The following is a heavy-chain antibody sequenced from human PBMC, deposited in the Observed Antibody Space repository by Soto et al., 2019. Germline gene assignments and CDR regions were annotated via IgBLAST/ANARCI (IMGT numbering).Heavy chain of an antibody. CDR2: IIPILGIA. Sequence: QVQLVQSGAEVKKPGSSVKVSCKASGGTFSSYTISWVRQAPGQGLEWMGRIIPILGIANYAQKFQGSVTITADKSTSTADMELSSLRSEDTAVYYCAQQRYHCSSTSRRTEYYYYYYYMDVWGKGTTVTVSS. CDR3: AQQRYHCSSTSRRTEYYYYYYYMDV. CDR1: GGTFSSYT. D-gene: IGHD2-2*01. J-gene: IGHJ6*03. V-gene: IGHV1-69*02.